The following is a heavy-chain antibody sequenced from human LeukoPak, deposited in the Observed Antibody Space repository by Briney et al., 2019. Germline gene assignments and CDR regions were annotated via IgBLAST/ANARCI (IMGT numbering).Heavy chain of an antibody. D-gene: IGHD2-2*01. CDR2: ISGSGDIT. V-gene: IGHV3-23*01. Sequence: PGGSLRLSCAASGFTFSSSAMSWVRQAPGKGLEWVSDISGSGDITYYADSVKGRFTISRDNSKNTLYLQMNSLRAGDTAVYYCASSSHRTLYFDYWGQGTLVTVSS. CDR1: GFTFSSSA. CDR3: ASSSHRTLYFDY. J-gene: IGHJ4*02.